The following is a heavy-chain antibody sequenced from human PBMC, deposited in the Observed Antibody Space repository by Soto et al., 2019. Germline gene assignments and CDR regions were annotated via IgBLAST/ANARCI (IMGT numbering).Heavy chain of an antibody. J-gene: IGHJ4*02. CDR2: IIPILGIA. CDR3: ASGFAMATISYFDY. D-gene: IGHD5-12*01. CDR1: GGTFSSYT. V-gene: IGHV1-69*02. Sequence: QVQLVQSGAEVKKPGSSVKVSCKASGGTFSSYTISWVRQAPGQGLEWMGRIIPILGIANYAQKFQGRVTITADESTRTAHMERSSLRSEDTAVYYCASGFAMATISYFDYWGQGTLVTVSS.